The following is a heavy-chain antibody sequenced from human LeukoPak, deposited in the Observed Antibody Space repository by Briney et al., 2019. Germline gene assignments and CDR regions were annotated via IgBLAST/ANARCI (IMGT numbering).Heavy chain of an antibody. Sequence: GGSLRLSCAAYGFTFSNAWMSWVRQAPGKGLEWVGRIKSKTDGGTTDYAAPVKGRFTISRDDSKNTLYLQMNSLKTEDTAVYYCTTDLSDIVVVGSPDYWGQGTLVTVSS. J-gene: IGHJ4*02. V-gene: IGHV3-15*01. CDR3: TTDLSDIVVVGSPDY. D-gene: IGHD2-2*01. CDR2: IKSKTDGGTT. CDR1: GFTFSNAW.